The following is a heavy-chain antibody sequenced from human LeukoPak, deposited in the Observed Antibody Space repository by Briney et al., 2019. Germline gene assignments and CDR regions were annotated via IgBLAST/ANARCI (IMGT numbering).Heavy chain of an antibody. J-gene: IGHJ4*02. CDR3: AAEWDTRADPDVRLDY. Sequence: GGSLRLSCSASGFTFSHVWMAWVRQAPGRGLEWIGRSQTRLENEATYYAAAVKGRFIISRDDSKNTLYLEMNSLQAEDTAVYYCAAEWDTRADPDVRLDYWGQGSLVTVSS. V-gene: IGHV3-15*01. D-gene: IGHD3-10*02. CDR2: SQTRLENEAT. CDR1: GFTFSHVW.